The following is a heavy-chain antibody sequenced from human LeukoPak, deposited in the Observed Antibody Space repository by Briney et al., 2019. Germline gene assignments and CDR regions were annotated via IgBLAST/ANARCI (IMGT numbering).Heavy chain of an antibody. CDR1: GFPFSSYW. CDR2: IKQDGGEM. D-gene: IGHD3-10*01. Sequence: GGSLRLSCAASGFPFSSYWMSWVHQAPGKGPEWVANIKQDGGEMFYVDSVKGRFTISRDNARNSLYLQMNSLRAEDTAVYYCARVGRDYYGSGSYHWFDPWGQGTLVTVSS. V-gene: IGHV3-7*01. J-gene: IGHJ5*02. CDR3: ARVGRDYYGSGSYHWFDP.